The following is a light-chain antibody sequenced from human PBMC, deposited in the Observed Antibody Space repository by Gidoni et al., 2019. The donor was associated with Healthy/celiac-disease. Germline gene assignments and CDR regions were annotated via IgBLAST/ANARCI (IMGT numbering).Light chain of an antibody. V-gene: IGKV1-5*03. Sequence: DIQMTQSPSTLSASVGDRVTITCRASQSISSWLAWYQQKPGKAPKLLIYKASSLESGVPSRFSGSGSGTEFTLTIISLQPDDFATYYCQQYNSYKCSFGQGTKLEIK. CDR3: QQYNSYKCS. CDR2: KAS. CDR1: QSISSW. J-gene: IGKJ2*04.